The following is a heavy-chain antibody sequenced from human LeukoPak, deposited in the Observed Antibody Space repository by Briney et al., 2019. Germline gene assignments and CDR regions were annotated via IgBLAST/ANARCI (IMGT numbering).Heavy chain of an antibody. Sequence: GGSLRLSCAASGFTFSRDSMNWVRQAPGKGLEWVSSISSSSSYIYYADSVKGRFTISRDNARNSLYLQMNSLRAEDTAVYYCAGDRTGEVLLDYWGQGALVTVSS. V-gene: IGHV3-21*01. J-gene: IGHJ4*02. CDR3: AGDRTGEVLLDY. D-gene: IGHD1-26*01. CDR1: GFTFSRDS. CDR2: ISSSSSYI.